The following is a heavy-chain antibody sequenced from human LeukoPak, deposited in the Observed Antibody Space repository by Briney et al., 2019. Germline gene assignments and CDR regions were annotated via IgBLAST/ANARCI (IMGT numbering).Heavy chain of an antibody. D-gene: IGHD6-19*01. V-gene: IGHV3-23*01. CDR2: ISNNGGYT. CDR3: AKSGSGWYGGPYYFDY. Sequence: GGSLRLSCAASGFTFSSSAMSWVRQAPGKGLEWVSAISNNGGYTYYADSVQGRFTISRDNSKSTLYLQMNSLRAEDAAVYYCAKSGSGWYGGPYYFDYWGQGTLVTVSS. J-gene: IGHJ4*02. CDR1: GFTFSSSA.